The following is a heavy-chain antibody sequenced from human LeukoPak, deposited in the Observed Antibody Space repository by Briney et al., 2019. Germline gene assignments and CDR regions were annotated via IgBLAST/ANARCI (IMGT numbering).Heavy chain of an antibody. D-gene: IGHD5-18*01. J-gene: IGHJ4*02. CDR2: ISAGGGGT. CDR1: GFTFSSYA. Sequence: PGGSLRLSCAASGFTFSSYAMSWVRQAPGKGLEWVSAISAGGGGTYYADSVKGRFTISRDNSKNTLYLQMKSLRADDTAVYYCAKEAGYNYGSYFDYWGQGTLVTVSS. V-gene: IGHV3-23*01. CDR3: AKEAGYNYGSYFDY.